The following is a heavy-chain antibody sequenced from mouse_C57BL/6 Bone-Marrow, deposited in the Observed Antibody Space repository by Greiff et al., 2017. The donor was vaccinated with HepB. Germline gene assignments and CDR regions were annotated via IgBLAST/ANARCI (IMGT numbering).Heavy chain of an antibody. V-gene: IGHV5-9*01. D-gene: IGHD1-1*01. CDR3: ARQGRITTVVAHYYAMDY. Sequence: EVKLMESGGGLVKPGGSLKLSCAASGFTFSSYTMSWVRQTPEKRLEWVATISGGGGNTYYPDSVKGRFTISRDNAKNTLYLQMSSLRSEDTALYYCARQGRITTVVAHYYAMDYWGQGTSVTVSS. J-gene: IGHJ4*01. CDR2: ISGGGGNT. CDR1: GFTFSSYT.